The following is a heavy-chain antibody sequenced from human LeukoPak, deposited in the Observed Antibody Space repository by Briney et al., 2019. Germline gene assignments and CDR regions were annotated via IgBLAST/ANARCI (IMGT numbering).Heavy chain of an antibody. J-gene: IGHJ3*02. CDR1: GFTFSSYG. D-gene: IGHD4-17*01. CDR2: ISYDGSNK. CDR3: AKDFFDYGDYEPQSAFDI. Sequence: GGSLRLSCAASGFTFSSYGMHWVRQAPGKGLEWVAVISYDGSNKYYADSVKGRFTISRDNSKNTLYLQMNSLRAEDTAVYYCAKDFFDYGDYEPQSAFDIWGQGTMVTVSS. V-gene: IGHV3-30*18.